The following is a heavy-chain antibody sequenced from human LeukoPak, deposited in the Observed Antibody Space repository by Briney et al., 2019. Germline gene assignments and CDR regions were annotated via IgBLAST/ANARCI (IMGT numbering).Heavy chain of an antibody. CDR3: ARDRAYGGIGEGDY. D-gene: IGHD2-21*01. Sequence: GGSLRLSCTASGFTFNIYAMHWVRQAPGKGLEWVAVMSFDGNKKYYADSVKGRFSISRDNSENTLYLQMNSLRPEDTAVYYCARDRAYGGIGEGDYWGQGTLLTVYS. J-gene: IGHJ4*02. V-gene: IGHV3-30*04. CDR1: GFTFNIYA. CDR2: MSFDGNKK.